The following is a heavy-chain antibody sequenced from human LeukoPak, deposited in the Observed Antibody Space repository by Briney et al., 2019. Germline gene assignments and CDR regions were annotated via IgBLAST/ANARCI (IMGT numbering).Heavy chain of an antibody. CDR3: ARLGGAQDYYYYGMDV. Sequence: SETLSLTCTVSGGSISSYYWSWIRQPAGKGLEWIGRIYTSGSTNYNPSLKSRVTMSVDTSKNQFSLKLSSVTAADTAVYYCARLGGAQDYYYYGMDVWGQGTTVTVSS. CDR2: IYTSGST. CDR1: GGSISSYY. J-gene: IGHJ6*02. V-gene: IGHV4-4*07. D-gene: IGHD1-26*01.